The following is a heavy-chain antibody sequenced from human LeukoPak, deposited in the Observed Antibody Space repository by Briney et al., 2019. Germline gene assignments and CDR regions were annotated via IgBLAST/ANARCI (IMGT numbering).Heavy chain of an antibody. CDR1: GGSISSYY. Sequence: SETLSLTCTVSGGSISSYYWSWIRQPPGKGLEWIGYIYYSGSTNYNPSPKSRVTISVDTSKNQFSLKVSSVTAADTAVYYCARLLGGNPTDYWGQGTLVTVSS. CDR2: IYYSGST. J-gene: IGHJ4*02. V-gene: IGHV4-59*12. CDR3: ARLLGGNPTDY. D-gene: IGHD3-16*01.